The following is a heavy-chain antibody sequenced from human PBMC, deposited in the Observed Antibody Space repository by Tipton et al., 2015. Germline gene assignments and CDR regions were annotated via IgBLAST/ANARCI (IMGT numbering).Heavy chain of an antibody. CDR2: ISWNSDGL. CDR3: AKDLGAQLYDTSGYFDS. D-gene: IGHD3-22*01. CDR1: GFTFDDYA. V-gene: IGHV3-9*01. Sequence: SLRLSCAASGFTFDDYAMHWVRQGPGKGLEWVSGISWNSDGLDYADSVKGRFTMSRDNAKNSLYLQMNSLRPEDTALYYCAKDLGAQLYDTSGYFDSWGQGTLVTVSS. J-gene: IGHJ4*02.